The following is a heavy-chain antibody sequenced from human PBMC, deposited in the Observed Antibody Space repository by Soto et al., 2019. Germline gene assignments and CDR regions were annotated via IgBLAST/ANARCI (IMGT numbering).Heavy chain of an antibody. Sequence: GASVKVSCKASGYTFTSYAIHWVRQAPGQRPEWMGWINAGNGNTKYSQKFQGRVTITRYTSASTADMELTTLRSEDTAVYYCARANYDILTGYPSSLDIWGQGTMVNVS. D-gene: IGHD3-9*01. J-gene: IGHJ3*02. CDR3: ARANYDILTGYPSSLDI. V-gene: IGHV1-3*01. CDR2: INAGNGNT. CDR1: GYTFTSYA.